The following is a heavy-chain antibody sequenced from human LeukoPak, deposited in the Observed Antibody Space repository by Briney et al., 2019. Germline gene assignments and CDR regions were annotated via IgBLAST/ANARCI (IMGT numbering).Heavy chain of an antibody. CDR2: LYHSGNS. Sequence: SETLSLTCTVSGYSISSGYYWGWIRQPPGKGLEWIGSLYHSGNSYYNPSLKSRATISVDTSKNHFSLKLRSVTAADTAVYYCARTTMVRGTYYMDVWGKGTTVTISS. CDR1: GYSISSGYY. V-gene: IGHV4-38-2*02. D-gene: IGHD3-10*01. J-gene: IGHJ6*03. CDR3: ARTTMVRGTYYMDV.